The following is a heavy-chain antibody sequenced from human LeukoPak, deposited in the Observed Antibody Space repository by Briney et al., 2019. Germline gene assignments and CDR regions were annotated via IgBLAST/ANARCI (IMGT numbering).Heavy chain of an antibody. CDR3: ARVREQQLVGGNY. J-gene: IGHJ4*02. V-gene: IGHV3-21*01. CDR2: ISSSSSYI. CDR1: GFSFSIYS. D-gene: IGHD6-13*01. Sequence: PGGSLRLSCAASGFSFSIYSLNWVRQAPGKGLEWVSSISSSSSYIYYADSVKGRFAISRDNAKNSLYLQMNSLRAEDTAVYYCARVREQQLVGGNYWGQGTLVTVSS.